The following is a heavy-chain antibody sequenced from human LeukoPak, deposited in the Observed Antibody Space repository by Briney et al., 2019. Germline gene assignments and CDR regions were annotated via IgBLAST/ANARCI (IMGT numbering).Heavy chain of an antibody. CDR2: IYHSGST. J-gene: IGHJ2*01. CDR1: GGSISSGGYS. Sequence: SETLSLTCAVSGGSISSGGYSWSWIRQPPGKGLEWIGYIYHSGSTYYNPSLKSRVTISVDRSKNQFSLKLSSVTAADTAVYYCARARMTTVTTRRYFDLWGRGTLVTVSP. V-gene: IGHV4-30-2*01. D-gene: IGHD4-17*01. CDR3: ARARMTTVTTRRYFDL.